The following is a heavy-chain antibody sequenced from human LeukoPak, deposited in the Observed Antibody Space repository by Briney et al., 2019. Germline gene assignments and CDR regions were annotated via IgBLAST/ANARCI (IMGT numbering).Heavy chain of an antibody. CDR3: ARDRDRRFGELLMDY. CDR2: ISAYNGNT. D-gene: IGHD3-10*01. J-gene: IGHJ4*02. CDR1: GYTFTSYG. V-gene: IGHV1-18*01. Sequence: ASVKVSCKASGYTFTSYGISWLRQAPGKGLEWMGWISAYNGNTNYAQKLQGSVTMTTDTSTSTAYMELRSLRSDDTAVYYCARDRDRRFGELLMDYWGQGTLVAVSS.